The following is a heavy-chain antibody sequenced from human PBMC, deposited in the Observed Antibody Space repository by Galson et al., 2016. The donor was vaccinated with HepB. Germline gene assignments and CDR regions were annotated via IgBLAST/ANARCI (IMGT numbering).Heavy chain of an antibody. V-gene: IGHV4-59*08. Sequence: SETLSLTCTVSGGSLSTYYWNWIRQPPGKGLEWVAYVSSNGKTNYNSSLKGRVAISIATSKNQFSLTLHSVTAADTAVYFCARTHKSLYCGGDCSGFDLWGQGTVVSVSS. D-gene: IGHD2-21*01. CDR2: VSSNGKT. CDR1: GGSLSTYY. J-gene: IGHJ3*01. CDR3: ARTHKSLYCGGDCSGFDL.